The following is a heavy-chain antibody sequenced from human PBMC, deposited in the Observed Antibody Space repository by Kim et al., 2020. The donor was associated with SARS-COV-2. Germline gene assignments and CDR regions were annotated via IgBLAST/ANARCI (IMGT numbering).Heavy chain of an antibody. CDR1: GGTFSSYA. Sequence: SVKVSCKASGGTFSSYAISWVRQAPGQGLEWMGGIVPIFGTANYAQKFQGRVTITADESTSTAYMELSSLRSEDTAVYYCARGLYDSSGYYTKYDAFDIWGQGTMVAVSS. CDR3: ARGLYDSSGYYTKYDAFDI. V-gene: IGHV1-69*13. J-gene: IGHJ3*02. CDR2: IVPIFGTA. D-gene: IGHD3-22*01.